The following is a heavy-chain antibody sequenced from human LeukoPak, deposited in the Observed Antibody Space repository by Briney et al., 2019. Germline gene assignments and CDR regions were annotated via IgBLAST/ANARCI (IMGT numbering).Heavy chain of an antibody. Sequence: SETLSLTCTVSGGSISSYYWSWIRQPAGKGLEWIGRIYTSGSTNYNPSLKSRVTMLVDTSKNQFSLKLSSVTAADTAVYYCARGSNWNDGRDAFDIWGQGTMVTVSS. D-gene: IGHD1-1*01. CDR3: ARGSNWNDGRDAFDI. CDR2: IYTSGST. J-gene: IGHJ3*02. CDR1: GGSISSYY. V-gene: IGHV4-4*07.